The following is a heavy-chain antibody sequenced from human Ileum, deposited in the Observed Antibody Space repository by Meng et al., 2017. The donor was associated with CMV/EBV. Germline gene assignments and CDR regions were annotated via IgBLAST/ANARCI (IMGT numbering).Heavy chain of an antibody. CDR2: IYWDDGK. D-gene: IGHD3-16*01. J-gene: IGHJ2*01. Sequence: QITLTESGPTVVKPTQALTLTCTVSGLSLSTNGLGVGWVRQPPGKALEWLAVIYWDDGKRYSPSLKSRLTISKNTSKHQVVLTMTNTDPVDTATYYCAYRYSYASYWYFDLWGRGTLVTVSS. V-gene: IGHV2-5*02. CDR3: AYRYSYASYWYFDL. CDR1: GLSLSTNGLG.